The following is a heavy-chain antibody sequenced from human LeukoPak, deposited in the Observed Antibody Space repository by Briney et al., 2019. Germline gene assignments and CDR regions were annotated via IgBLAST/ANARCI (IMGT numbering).Heavy chain of an antibody. Sequence: GGSLRLSCAASGFTFSTYSMSWVRQAPGKGLDWVSSISTAGSYIYYADSVKGRFTISRDNSKNTVYLQMNSLRAGDTAVYYCARDFTPEWFDIHWGQGTLVTVS. D-gene: IGHD3-3*01. J-gene: IGHJ4*02. CDR1: GFTFSTYS. V-gene: IGHV3-21*01. CDR3: ARDFTPEWFDIH. CDR2: ISTAGSYI.